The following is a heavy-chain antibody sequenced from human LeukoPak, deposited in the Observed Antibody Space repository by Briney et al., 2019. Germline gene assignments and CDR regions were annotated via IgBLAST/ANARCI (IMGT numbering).Heavy chain of an antibody. CDR1: GFSIRNHW. CDR2: ISSSSSYI. D-gene: IGHD6-19*01. V-gene: IGHV3-21*01. J-gene: IGHJ4*02. Sequence: PGGSLRLSCVASGFSIRNHWMSWVRQTPGKGLEWVSSISSSSSYIYYADSVKGRFTISRDNAKNSLYLQMNSLRAEDTAVYYCARDEATGGAVAGPYFDFWGQGTLVTVSS. CDR3: ARDEATGGAVAGPYFDF.